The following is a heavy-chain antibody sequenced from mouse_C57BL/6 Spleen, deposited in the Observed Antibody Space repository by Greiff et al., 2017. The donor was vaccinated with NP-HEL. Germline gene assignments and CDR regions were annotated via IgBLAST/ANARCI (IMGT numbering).Heavy chain of an antibody. Sequence: QVQLQQSGAELVRPGASVTLSCKASGYTFTDYEMHWVKQTPVHGLEWIGAIDPETGGTAYNQKFKGKAILTADKSSSTAYMELRILTSEDSAVYYCTRIEDPWFAYWGQGTLVTVSA. CDR1: GYTFTDYE. V-gene: IGHV1-15*01. CDR2: IDPETGGT. CDR3: TRIEDPWFAY. J-gene: IGHJ3*01.